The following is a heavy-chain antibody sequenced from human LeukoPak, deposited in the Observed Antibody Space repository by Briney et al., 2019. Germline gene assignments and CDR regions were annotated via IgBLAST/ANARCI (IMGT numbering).Heavy chain of an antibody. D-gene: IGHD3-22*01. CDR1: GFTFSSYG. Sequence: GGSLRLSCAASGFTFSSYGMHWVRQAPGKGLEWVAVIWYDGTNKYYADSVKGRFTISRDNSKNTLYLQMNSLRAEDTAVYYCARDYYDRSGYRADAFDIWGQGTMVIVSS. CDR2: IWYDGTNK. CDR3: ARDYYDRSGYRADAFDI. J-gene: IGHJ3*02. V-gene: IGHV3-33*01.